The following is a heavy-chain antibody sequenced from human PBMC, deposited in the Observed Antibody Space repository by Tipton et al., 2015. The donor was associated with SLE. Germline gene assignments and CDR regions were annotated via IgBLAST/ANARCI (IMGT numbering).Heavy chain of an antibody. D-gene: IGHD4-17*01. CDR2: IYYSGST. V-gene: IGHV4-59*01. CDR3: SRVTTCLYGMDV. CDR1: GGSISSYY. Sequence: TLSLTCTVSGGSISSYYWSWIRQTPGKGLEWIGYIYYSGSTNYNPSLKSRVTISVDTSKNQFSLKLSSVTAADTAVYYCSRVTTCLYGMDVWGQGTTVTVSS. J-gene: IGHJ6*02.